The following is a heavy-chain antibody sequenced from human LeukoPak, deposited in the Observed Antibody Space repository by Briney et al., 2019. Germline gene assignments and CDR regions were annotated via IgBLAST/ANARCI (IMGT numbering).Heavy chain of an antibody. CDR3: TRQELGGSLDY. V-gene: IGHV5-51*01. J-gene: IGHJ4*02. D-gene: IGHD1-26*01. CDR1: GYSFTTYW. CDR2: IYPGDSDT. Sequence: GESLKISCKGSGYSFTTYWIGWVRQMPGKGLEWMGIIYPGDSDTRYSPSFQGQVTLSADKSISAAYLQWNSLKASDTAMYYCTRQELGGSLDYWGQGTLVSVSS.